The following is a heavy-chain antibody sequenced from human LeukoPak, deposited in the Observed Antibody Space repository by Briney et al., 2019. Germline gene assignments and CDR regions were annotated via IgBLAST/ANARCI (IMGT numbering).Heavy chain of an antibody. Sequence: GGSLRLSCAASGSIFSSYSMSWVSQAPGEVMEWVSYISSSSSSIYYVDSVKGRFPNSRDNAKNSLYLQMNSLRAEDTAVYFCARDAGGLYCAGDCYLDSFEYWGQGTLVTVSS. J-gene: IGHJ4*02. CDR1: GSIFSSYS. CDR3: ARDAGGLYCAGDCYLDSFEY. CDR2: ISSSSSSI. D-gene: IGHD2-21*02. V-gene: IGHV3-48*04.